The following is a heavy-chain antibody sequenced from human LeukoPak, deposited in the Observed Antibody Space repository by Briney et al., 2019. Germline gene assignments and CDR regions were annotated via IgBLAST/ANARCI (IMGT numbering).Heavy chain of an antibody. J-gene: IGHJ6*03. CDR3: AKDREYYGSGRYYYMDV. Sequence: GSLRLSCAASGFTFSSYEMNWVRQAPGKGLEWVSYISSSGSTIYYADSVKGRFTISRDNAKNSLYLQMNSLRAEDTALYYCAKDREYYGSGRYYYMDVWGKGTTVTVSS. V-gene: IGHV3-48*03. CDR2: ISSSGSTI. D-gene: IGHD3-10*01. CDR1: GFTFSSYE.